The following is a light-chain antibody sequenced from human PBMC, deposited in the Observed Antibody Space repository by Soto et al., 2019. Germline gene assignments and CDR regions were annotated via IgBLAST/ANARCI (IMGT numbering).Light chain of an antibody. CDR1: ESIRTW. CDR3: QQYDSYAWT. J-gene: IGKJ1*01. Sequence: DIQMTQSPSTLSASIGDRVTITCRASESIRTWLAWYQHKPGKAPKFLIYDASSLESGVPSRFSGIGSGTEFTLTITSLQPDDFATYYCQQYDSYAWTFGQGTKVDIK. V-gene: IGKV1-5*01. CDR2: DAS.